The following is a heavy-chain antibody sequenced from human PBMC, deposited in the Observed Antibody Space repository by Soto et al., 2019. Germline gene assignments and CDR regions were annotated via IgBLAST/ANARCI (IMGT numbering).Heavy chain of an antibody. J-gene: IGHJ6*02. Sequence: GESLKISCQGFGYKFSNFWIAWVRQMPGKGLEWMGIIYPSDSDTRYSPYFQGQVTISVDKSITTAYLQWSRLEASDTAIYYCAKGLYVTSYGMDVRGQGTTVTVSS. CDR3: AKGLYVTSYGMDV. D-gene: IGHD2-21*02. CDR1: GYKFSNFW. V-gene: IGHV5-51*01. CDR2: IYPSDSDT.